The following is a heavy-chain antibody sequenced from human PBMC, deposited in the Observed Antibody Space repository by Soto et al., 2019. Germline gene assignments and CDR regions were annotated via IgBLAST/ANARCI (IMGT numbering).Heavy chain of an antibody. CDR2: FYHSGNS. Sequence: PSETLSLTCSVSGGSIRSYYWSWIRQSPEKGLEWIGYFYHSGNSNYNPSLKSRVTISVDTSKNQLSLSLRSVTAADTAVYFCARISSVDPYGYVNGGLDVWGQGXTVTVSS. V-gene: IGHV4-59*01. D-gene: IGHD5-18*01. J-gene: IGHJ6*02. CDR3: ARISSVDPYGYVNGGLDV. CDR1: GGSIRSYY.